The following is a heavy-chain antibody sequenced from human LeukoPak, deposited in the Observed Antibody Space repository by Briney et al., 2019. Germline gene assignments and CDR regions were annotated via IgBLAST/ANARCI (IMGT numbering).Heavy chain of an antibody. D-gene: IGHD2-2*02. Sequence: GGSLRLSCAASGFTFSSYAMSWVRQAPGKGLEWVSAISGSGGSTYYADSVKGRFTISRDNSKNTLYLQMNSLRAEDTAVYYCAKEFGYCSSTSCYTVVDYWGQGTLVTVSS. V-gene: IGHV3-23*01. CDR1: GFTFSSYA. CDR3: AKEFGYCSSTSCYTVVDY. CDR2: ISGSGGST. J-gene: IGHJ4*02.